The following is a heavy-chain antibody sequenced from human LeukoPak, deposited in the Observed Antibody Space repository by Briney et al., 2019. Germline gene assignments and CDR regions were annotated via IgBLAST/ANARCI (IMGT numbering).Heavy chain of an antibody. V-gene: IGHV3-21*01. Sequence: GGSLRLSCAASGFTFSSYSMNWVRQAPGKGLEWVSSISSSSSYIYYADSVKGRFTISRDNAKNSLYLQMNSLRAEDTAVYYCARGGATTIFGVVTFDYWGQGTLVTVSS. CDR1: GFTFSSYS. CDR3: ARGGATTIFGVVTFDY. D-gene: IGHD3-3*01. CDR2: ISSSSSYI. J-gene: IGHJ4*02.